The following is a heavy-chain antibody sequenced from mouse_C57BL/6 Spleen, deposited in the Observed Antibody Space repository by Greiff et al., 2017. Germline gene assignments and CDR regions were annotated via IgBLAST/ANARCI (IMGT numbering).Heavy chain of an antibody. J-gene: IGHJ3*01. CDR1: GYTFTSYW. Sequence: VQLQQSGTVLARPGASVKMSCKTSGYTFTSYWMHWVKQRPGQGLERIGAIYPGNSDTSYNQKFKGKAKLPAVTSAITAYMELSSLTNEDSAVYYCIYYEYDEFAYWGQGTLVTVSA. D-gene: IGHD2-4*01. CDR3: IYYEYDEFAY. V-gene: IGHV1-5*01. CDR2: IYPGNSDT.